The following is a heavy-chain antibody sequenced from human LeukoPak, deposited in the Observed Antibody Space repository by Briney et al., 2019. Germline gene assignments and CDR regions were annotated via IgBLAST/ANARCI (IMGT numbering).Heavy chain of an antibody. Sequence: GGSLRLSCAASGFTFSSYAMGWVRQAPGKGLEWVSAISGSGGSTYYADSVKGRFTISRDNSKNTLYLQMNSLRAEDTAVYYCAKEVGYDPTGKDYYYGMDVWGQGTTVTVSS. CDR3: AKEVGYDPTGKDYYYGMDV. CDR1: GFTFSSYA. J-gene: IGHJ6*02. D-gene: IGHD2-8*02. CDR2: ISGSGGST. V-gene: IGHV3-23*01.